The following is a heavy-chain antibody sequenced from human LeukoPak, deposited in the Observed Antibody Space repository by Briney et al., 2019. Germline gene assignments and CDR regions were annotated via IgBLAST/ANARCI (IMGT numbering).Heavy chain of an antibody. D-gene: IGHD3-10*01. CDR2: IYYSGST. J-gene: IGHJ3*02. Sequence: SETLSLTCTVSGGSISSYYWSWIRQPPGKGLEWIGYIYYSGSTNYNPSLKSRVTISVDTSKNQFSLKLSSVTAADTAVYYCAREAPSYGSGSYQAFDIWGQGTMVTVSS. V-gene: IGHV4-59*01. CDR1: GGSISSYY. CDR3: AREAPSYGSGSYQAFDI.